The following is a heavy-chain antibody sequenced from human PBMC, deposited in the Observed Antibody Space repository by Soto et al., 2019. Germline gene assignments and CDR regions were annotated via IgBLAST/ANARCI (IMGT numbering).Heavy chain of an antibody. CDR2: INQDGARK. CDR3: AALTAGPLY. D-gene: IGHD2-21*02. V-gene: IGHV3-7*02. Sequence: EVQVVESGGGLVQRGGSLRLSSAASGFAFVSYSMTWVRQAPGKGLEWVANINQDGARKYYVDSVKGRFTISRDNVQNSLYLQMNSLTVEDTAVYYCAALTAGPLYWGQGTPITVSS. J-gene: IGHJ4*02. CDR1: GFAFVSYS.